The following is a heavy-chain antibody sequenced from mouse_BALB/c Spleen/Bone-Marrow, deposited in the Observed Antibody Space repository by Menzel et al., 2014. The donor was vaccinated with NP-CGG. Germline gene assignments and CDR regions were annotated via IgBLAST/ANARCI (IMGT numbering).Heavy chain of an antibody. CDR3: AREVRGDFDY. D-gene: IGHD2-14*01. V-gene: IGHV1-63*02. J-gene: IGHJ2*01. CDR2: IYPGSGCT. Sequence: VQRVESGAELVRPGTSVKISCKASGYTFTNYWLGWVKQRPGHGLEWIGDIYPGSGCTNYNEKFKGKATLTADTSSSTAYMQLSSLTSEDSAVYFCAREVRGDFDYWGQGTTLTVSS. CDR1: GYTFTNYW.